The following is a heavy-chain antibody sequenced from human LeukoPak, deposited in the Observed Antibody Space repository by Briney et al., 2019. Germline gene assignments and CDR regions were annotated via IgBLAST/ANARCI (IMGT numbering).Heavy chain of an antibody. Sequence: PSETLSLTCAVYGGSFSGYYWSWIRQPPGKGLEWIGEINHSGSTNYNPSLKSRVTISVDTSKNQFSLKLSSVTAADTAVYYCARGREILGVDFDYWGQGTLVTVSS. J-gene: IGHJ4*02. V-gene: IGHV4-34*01. CDR3: ARGREILGVDFDY. CDR1: GGSFSGYY. CDR2: INHSGST. D-gene: IGHD3-3*01.